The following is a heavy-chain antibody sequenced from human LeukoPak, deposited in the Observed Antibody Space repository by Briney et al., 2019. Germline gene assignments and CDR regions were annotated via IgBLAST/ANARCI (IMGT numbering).Heavy chain of an antibody. Sequence: GGSLRLSCAASGVTLSSYSMNWVRQAPGKGLEWVSSISSSSSYIYYADSVKGRFTISRDNAKNSLYLQMNSLRAEDTAVYYCAREDSSGPLYYFDYWGQGTLVTVSS. D-gene: IGHD3-22*01. CDR1: GVTLSSYS. V-gene: IGHV3-21*01. J-gene: IGHJ4*02. CDR2: ISSSSSYI. CDR3: AREDSSGPLYYFDY.